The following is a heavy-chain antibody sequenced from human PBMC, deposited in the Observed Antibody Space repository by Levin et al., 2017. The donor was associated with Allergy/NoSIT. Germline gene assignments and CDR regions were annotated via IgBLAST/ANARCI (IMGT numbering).Heavy chain of an antibody. J-gene: IGHJ4*02. D-gene: IGHD2-2*01. Sequence: GGSLRLSCAASGFTFSDHYMSWIRLAPGKGLEWLSYITNSGSSVQYADSVKGRFTMSRDNAKNSLYLQMNSLRAEDTAVYYCARDVIPAANAIDYWGQGTLVTVSS. CDR2: ITNSGSSV. CDR3: ARDVIPAANAIDY. CDR1: GFTFSDHY. V-gene: IGHV3-11*01.